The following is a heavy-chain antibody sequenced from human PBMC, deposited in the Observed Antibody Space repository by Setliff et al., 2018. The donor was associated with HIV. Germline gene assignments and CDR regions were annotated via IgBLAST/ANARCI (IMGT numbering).Heavy chain of an antibody. CDR1: GGSISSSNW. J-gene: IGHJ4*02. Sequence: SETLSLTCAVSGGSISSSNWWNWVRQPPGKGLEWIGQIYHSGSTNYNPSLKSRVTISVDKSKKQFSLKLSSVTAADTAVYYCARVDIGSGSYNFDYWGQGMPVTVSS. V-gene: IGHV4-4*02. CDR3: ARVDIGSGSYNFDY. D-gene: IGHD3-10*01. CDR2: IYHSGST.